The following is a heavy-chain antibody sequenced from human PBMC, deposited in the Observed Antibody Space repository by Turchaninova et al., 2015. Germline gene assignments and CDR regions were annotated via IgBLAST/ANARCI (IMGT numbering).Heavy chain of an antibody. CDR3: ARGTTGFDF. CDR2: IYTDNGKT. Sequence: QVQLVQSGAEVLKPGASGKVSCPASGYIFTNNAMHLVRQAPGQILYWMGYIYTDNGKTKYSQNFQGRVIITRDISASTAYMELSSLRYEDTGVYYCARGTTGFDFWGQGTPLVVSS. J-gene: IGHJ4*02. V-gene: IGHV1-3*04. D-gene: IGHD1-7*01. CDR1: GYIFTNNA.